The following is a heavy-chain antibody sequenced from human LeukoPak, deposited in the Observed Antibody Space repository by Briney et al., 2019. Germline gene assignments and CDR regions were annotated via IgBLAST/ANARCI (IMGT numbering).Heavy chain of an antibody. CDR3: AGSSAYSSSSYSYYYYMDV. Sequence: PSETLSLTCAVSGGSISSYYWSWIRQPPGKGLGWIGYIYTSGSTNYNPSLKSRVTISVDTSKNQFSLKLSSVTAADTAVYYCAGSSAYSSSSYSYYYYMDVWGKGTTVTVSS. D-gene: IGHD6-6*01. CDR2: IYTSGST. V-gene: IGHV4-4*09. CDR1: GGSISSYY. J-gene: IGHJ6*03.